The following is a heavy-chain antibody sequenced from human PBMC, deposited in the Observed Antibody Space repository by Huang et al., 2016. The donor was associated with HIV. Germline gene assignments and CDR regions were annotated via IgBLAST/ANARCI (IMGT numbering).Heavy chain of an antibody. V-gene: IGHV3-15*07. J-gene: IGHJ3*02. CDR3: TTGTRDYLNAFDI. CDR1: GFSFSSAW. Sequence: EVQLVESGGGLVKPGGSLRLSCEVSGFSFSSAWMTWVRQAPGKGVEWVGRIKSKTERGTTDDAEPVQGRFTISRDDSKNTLYLQMNSLKTEDTGVYYCTTGTRDYLNAFDIWGQGTKVTVSS. D-gene: IGHD1-7*01. CDR2: IKSKTERGTT.